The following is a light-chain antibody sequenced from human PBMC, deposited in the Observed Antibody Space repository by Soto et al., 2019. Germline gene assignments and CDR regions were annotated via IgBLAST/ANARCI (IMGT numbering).Light chain of an antibody. CDR2: GAS. CDR1: QSVSSN. V-gene: IGKV3-20*01. Sequence: DIVLTQSPGTLSLSPGERATLSCRASQSVSSNLAWYQQKPGQAPRRLIYGASSRATGIPDRFSGSGSGTVFTLTISRLEPEDFAVYYCQQYSTSPTLCEGTRLEIK. J-gene: IGKJ5*01. CDR3: QQYSTSPT.